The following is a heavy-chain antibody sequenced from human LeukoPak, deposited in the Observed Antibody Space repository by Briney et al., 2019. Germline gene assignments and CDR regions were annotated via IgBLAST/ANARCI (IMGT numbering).Heavy chain of an antibody. Sequence: SETLSLTCAVYGGSFSGCYWSWIRQPPGKGLEWIGEINHSGSTNYNPSLKSRVTISVDTSKNQFSLKLSSVTAADTAVYYCAGYYYGSGMVYWGQGTLVTVSS. J-gene: IGHJ4*02. CDR1: GGSFSGCY. D-gene: IGHD3-10*01. CDR3: AGYYYGSGMVY. CDR2: INHSGST. V-gene: IGHV4-34*01.